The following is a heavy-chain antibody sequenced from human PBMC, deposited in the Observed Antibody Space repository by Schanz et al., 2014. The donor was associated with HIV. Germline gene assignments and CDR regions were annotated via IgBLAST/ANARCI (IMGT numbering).Heavy chain of an antibody. CDR1: GFTFSGYG. Sequence: QVQLVESGGGVVQPGRSLRLSCAVSGFTFSGYGMHWVRQAPGKGLEWAAVIWDDGKNRDYADSVKGRFTISRDNSKNTLYLQMNSLRAEDTAVYYCAKRRDSGYAYFDYWGQGTLVTVSS. CDR3: AKRRDSGYAYFDY. D-gene: IGHD1-1*01. CDR2: IWDDGKNR. J-gene: IGHJ4*02. V-gene: IGHV3-33*06.